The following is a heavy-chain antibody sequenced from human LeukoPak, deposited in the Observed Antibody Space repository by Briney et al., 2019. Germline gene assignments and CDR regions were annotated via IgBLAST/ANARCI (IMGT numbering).Heavy chain of an antibody. Sequence: GRSLRLSCAASGFIYSSYAMHWVRQAPGKGLEWVAVISYDGSNKYYADSVKGRFTISRDNSKNTLYLQMNSLRAEDTAVYYCARDQPSPVVVITGAFDIWGQGTMVTVSS. J-gene: IGHJ3*02. CDR2: ISYDGSNK. CDR3: ARDQPSPVVVITGAFDI. D-gene: IGHD3-22*01. V-gene: IGHV3-30-3*01. CDR1: GFIYSSYA.